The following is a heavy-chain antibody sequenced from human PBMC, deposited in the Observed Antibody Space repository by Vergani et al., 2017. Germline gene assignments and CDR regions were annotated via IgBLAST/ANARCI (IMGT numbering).Heavy chain of an antibody. CDR2: IYYSGRT. CDR1: GGSISGYY. J-gene: IGHJ6*03. V-gene: IGHV4-59*12. Sequence: QVQLQESGPGLVKPSETLSLTCTVSGGSISGYYWSWIRQPPGKGLEWIGYIYYSGRTNYNPSLKSRVTISVDTSKNQFSLKLSSVTAADTAVYYCARGGGYCSGGSCYPYYYYYYMDVWGKGTTVTVSS. D-gene: IGHD2-15*01. CDR3: ARGGGYCSGGSCYPYYYYYYMDV.